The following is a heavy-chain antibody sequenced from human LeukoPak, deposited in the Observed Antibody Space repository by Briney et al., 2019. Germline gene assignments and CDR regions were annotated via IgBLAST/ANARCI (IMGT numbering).Heavy chain of an antibody. CDR2: IRYDGSNK. D-gene: IGHD2-21*02. Sequence: GGSLRLSCAASGFTFSSYGMHWVRQAPGKGLEWVAFIRYDGSNKYYADSVKGRFTISRDNSKNTLYLEMNSLRAEDTAVYYCARGPAYCGGDCYSEISSYAFDIWGQGTMVTVSS. J-gene: IGHJ3*02. CDR3: ARGPAYCGGDCYSEISSYAFDI. CDR1: GFTFSSYG. V-gene: IGHV3-30*02.